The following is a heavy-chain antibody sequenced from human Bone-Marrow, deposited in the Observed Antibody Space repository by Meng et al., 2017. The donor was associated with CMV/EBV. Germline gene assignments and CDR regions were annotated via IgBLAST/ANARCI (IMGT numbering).Heavy chain of an antibody. CDR2: IYYSGST. CDR3: ARDFYGSGSYWDY. CDR1: GGSISSSSYY. J-gene: IGHJ4*02. D-gene: IGHD3-10*01. Sequence: SETLSLTCTVSGGSISSSSYYWGWIRQPPGKGLEWIGYIYYSGSTNYNPSLKSRVTISVDTSKNQFSLKLSSVTAADTAVYYCARDFYGSGSYWDYWGQGTLVTVSS. V-gene: IGHV4-61*01.